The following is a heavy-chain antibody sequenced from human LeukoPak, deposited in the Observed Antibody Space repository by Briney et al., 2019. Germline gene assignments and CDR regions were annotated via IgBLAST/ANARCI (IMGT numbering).Heavy chain of an antibody. CDR1: GYTFTNYG. V-gene: IGHV1-18*01. CDR2: IYPYNGNT. CDR3: ARDQSDGVVRGVSPSDY. D-gene: IGHD3-10*01. J-gene: IGHJ4*02. Sequence: ASVKVSCKASGYTFTNYGISWVRQAPGQGLEWMGWIYPYNGNTNYAQKLQDRVTMTTDTSTSTAYMELRSLRSDDTAVYYCARDQSDGVVRGVSPSDYWGQGALVTVSS.